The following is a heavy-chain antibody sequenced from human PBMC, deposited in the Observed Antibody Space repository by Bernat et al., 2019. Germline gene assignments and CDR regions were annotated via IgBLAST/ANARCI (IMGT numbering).Heavy chain of an antibody. Sequence: QVQLVESGGGVVQPGRSLRLPCVASGFTFSDYSLHWVRQAPGKGLEWVAVVSYDGRNKYYADSVQARFIISRDDSENTLYLQMDSLKSEDTAVYYCVRDGAALYYYHGMDVWGRGTTVTVSS. J-gene: IGHJ6*02. CDR2: VSYDGRNK. V-gene: IGHV3-30*04. CDR3: VRDGAALYYYHGMDV. D-gene: IGHD6-25*01. CDR1: GFTFSDYS.